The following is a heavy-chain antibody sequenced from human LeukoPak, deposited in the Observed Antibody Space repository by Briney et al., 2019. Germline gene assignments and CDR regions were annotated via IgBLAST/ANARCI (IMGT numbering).Heavy chain of an antibody. Sequence: SVTLSLTCAVYGGSFSGYYWSWIRQPPGKGLEWIGEINHSGSTNYNPSLKSRVTISVDTSKNQFSLKLSSVTAADTAVYYCARRTAYSYGYFYYYCGMDVWGQGTTVTVSS. CDR3: ARRTAYSYGYFYYYCGMDV. D-gene: IGHD5-18*01. J-gene: IGHJ6*02. CDR1: GGSFSGYY. V-gene: IGHV4-34*01. CDR2: INHSGST.